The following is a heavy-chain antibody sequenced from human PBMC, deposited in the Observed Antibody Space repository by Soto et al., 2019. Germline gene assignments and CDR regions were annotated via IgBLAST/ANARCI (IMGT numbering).Heavy chain of an antibody. D-gene: IGHD4-17*01. CDR3: AREYGDRGETFDF. V-gene: IGHV3-30-3*01. J-gene: IGHJ4*02. CDR1: GFTFSTYA. CDR2: ISYDGSNK. Sequence: QVQLVESGGGVVQPGRSLRLSCAASGFTFSTYAMHWVRQAPGKGLEWVAVISYDGSNKYYAESVKGRFTISRDNSKHTLYLLMNSLRAEDTAVYYCAREYGDRGETFDFWGQGTLVTVSS.